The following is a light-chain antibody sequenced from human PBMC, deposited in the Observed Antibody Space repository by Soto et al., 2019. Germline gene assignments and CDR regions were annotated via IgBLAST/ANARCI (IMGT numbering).Light chain of an antibody. CDR2: YGS. V-gene: IGLV3-21*04. CDR1: NIGTKS. Sequence: SYELTQPPSVSVAPGKTARITCGGNNIGTKSVHWYQQKPGQAPVVVIYYGSDRPSGIPERFSGSNSGNTATLTIIRVEAGDEADYYCQVWDSSSDRNVFGSGTQLTVL. J-gene: IGLJ6*01. CDR3: QVWDSSSDRNV.